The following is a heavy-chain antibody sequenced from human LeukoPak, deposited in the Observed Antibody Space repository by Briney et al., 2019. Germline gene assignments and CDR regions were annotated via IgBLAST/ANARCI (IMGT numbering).Heavy chain of an antibody. D-gene: IGHD2-15*01. CDR1: GFTFSSYE. CDR3: ARQGGYCRSSSCPGPFDY. CDR2: ISSSDSTI. V-gene: IGHV3-48*03. J-gene: IGHJ4*02. Sequence: GGSLRLSCAASGFTFSSYEMNWVRQAPGKGLEWVSYISSSDSTIYYADSVKGRFTISRDNARNSLYLQMNSLGPEDTAVYFCARQGGYCRSSSCPGPFDYWGQGTLVTVSS.